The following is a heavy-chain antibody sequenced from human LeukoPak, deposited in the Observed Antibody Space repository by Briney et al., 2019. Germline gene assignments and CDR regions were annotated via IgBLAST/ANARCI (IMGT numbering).Heavy chain of an antibody. J-gene: IGHJ5*02. Sequence: SETLSLTCTISGGSISTYYWSWIRQPPGKGLEWIGYIYYSGSTNYNPSLKSRVTISVNTSKNQFSLKLSSATAADTAVYYCARVLRDAHNWFDPWGQGTLVTVSS. CDR3: ARVLRDAHNWFDP. D-gene: IGHD3-3*01. CDR2: IYYSGST. CDR1: GGSISTYY. V-gene: IGHV4-59*01.